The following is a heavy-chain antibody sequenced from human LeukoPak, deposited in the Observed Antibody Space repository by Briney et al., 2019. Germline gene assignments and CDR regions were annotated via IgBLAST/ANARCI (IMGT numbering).Heavy chain of an antibody. Sequence: SETLSLTCTVSGGSISSYYWSWIRQPPGKGLEWLGYIYYSGSTNYNPSLKSRVTISVDTSKNQFSLKLSSVTAADTAVYYCAATSPHLLRYFDWLPGVIDYWGQGTLVTVSS. CDR3: AATSPHLLRYFDWLPGVIDY. J-gene: IGHJ4*02. CDR2: IYYSGST. V-gene: IGHV4-59*01. D-gene: IGHD3-9*01. CDR1: GGSISSYY.